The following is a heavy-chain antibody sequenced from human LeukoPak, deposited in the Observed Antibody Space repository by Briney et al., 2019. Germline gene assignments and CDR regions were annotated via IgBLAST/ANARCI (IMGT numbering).Heavy chain of an antibody. CDR1: GYTFTSYY. V-gene: IGHV1-24*01. CDR3: ATRSSGWYEDFQH. Sequence: ASVKVSCKASGYTFTSYYMHWVRQAPGKGLEWMGCFDPEDGETIYAQKFQGRVTMTEDTSTDTAYMELSSLRSEDTAVYYCATRSSGWYEDFQHWGQGTLVTVSS. J-gene: IGHJ1*01. D-gene: IGHD6-19*01. CDR2: FDPEDGET.